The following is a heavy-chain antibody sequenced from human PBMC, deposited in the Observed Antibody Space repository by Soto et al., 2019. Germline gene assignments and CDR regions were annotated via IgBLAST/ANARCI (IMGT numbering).Heavy chain of an antibody. V-gene: IGHV1-2*04. CDR3: ARGSIVVVPAAYVFDY. Sequence: ASVKVSCKASGYTFTGYYMHWVRQAPGQGLEWMGWINPNSGGTNYAQKFQGWVTMTRDTSISTAYMELSRLRSDDTAVYYCARGSIVVVPAAYVFDYWGQGTLVPVSS. D-gene: IGHD2-2*01. CDR2: INPNSGGT. J-gene: IGHJ4*02. CDR1: GYTFTGYY.